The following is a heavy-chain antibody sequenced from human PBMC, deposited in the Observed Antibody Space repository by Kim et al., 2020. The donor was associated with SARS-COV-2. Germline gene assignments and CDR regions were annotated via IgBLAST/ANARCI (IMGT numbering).Heavy chain of an antibody. J-gene: IGHJ4*02. Sequence: STVYADSVKGRFTISRDNSKYTLYLQMHSLRAEDTAVYYCARDYGDWFFDYWGQGTLVTVSS. V-gene: IGHV3-66*01. D-gene: IGHD4-17*01. CDR2: ST. CDR3: ARDYGDWFFDY.